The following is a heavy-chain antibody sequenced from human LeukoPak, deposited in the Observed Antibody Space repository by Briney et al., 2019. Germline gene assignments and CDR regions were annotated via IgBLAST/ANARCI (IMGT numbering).Heavy chain of an antibody. Sequence: SVKVSCKASGGTFSSYAISWVRQAPGQGLEWMGGIIPMFGTTNYAQKFQGRVTITTDESTRTAYMELSSLRAEDTAVYYCARGLLAQYYMDVWGKGTTVTVSS. D-gene: IGHD1/OR15-1a*01. CDR2: IIPMFGTT. J-gene: IGHJ6*03. CDR1: GGTFSSYA. CDR3: ARGLLAQYYMDV. V-gene: IGHV1-69*05.